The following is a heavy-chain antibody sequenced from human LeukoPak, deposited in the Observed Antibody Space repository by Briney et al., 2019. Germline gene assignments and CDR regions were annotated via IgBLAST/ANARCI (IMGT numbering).Heavy chain of an antibody. CDR2: NSAYNGNT. Sequence: ASVRVSCKASGYTFTSYGISWGRQAPGQGLEWMGWNSAYNGNTNYAQKLQGRVTITKDQSTSTAYMGLRSLRSDDTAVYYCARDRDYYYGSGSYSNDLDYWGQGTLVTVSS. J-gene: IGHJ4*02. CDR3: ARDRDYYYGSGSYSNDLDY. V-gene: IGHV1-18*01. D-gene: IGHD3-10*01. CDR1: GYTFTSYG.